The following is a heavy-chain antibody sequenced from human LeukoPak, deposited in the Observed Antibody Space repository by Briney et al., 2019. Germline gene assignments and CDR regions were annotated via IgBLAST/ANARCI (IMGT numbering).Heavy chain of an antibody. V-gene: IGHV3-23*01. Sequence: GGSLRLSCAASGFIFSNYAMTWVRQAPGKGLEWVSIIGGVSESFYYADSVKGRFTVSRDNSKDTLYLQINSLRAEDTAVYYCVSWGWGQGTLVTVSS. CDR1: GFIFSNYA. CDR3: VSWG. CDR2: IGGVSESF. D-gene: IGHD3-16*01. J-gene: IGHJ4*02.